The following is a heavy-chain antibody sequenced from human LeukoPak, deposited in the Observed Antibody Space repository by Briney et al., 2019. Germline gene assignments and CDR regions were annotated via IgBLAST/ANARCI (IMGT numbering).Heavy chain of an antibody. V-gene: IGHV3-66*02. CDR1: GFTVSSNY. CDR2: IYSGGST. Sequence: PGASLRLSCAASGFTVSSNYMSWVRQAPGKGLEWVSVIYSGGSTYYADSVKGRFTISRDNSKNTLYLQMNSLRAEDTAVYYCAREVGDYGESQKRDYWGQGTLVTVSS. CDR3: AREVGDYGESQKRDY. J-gene: IGHJ4*02. D-gene: IGHD4-17*01.